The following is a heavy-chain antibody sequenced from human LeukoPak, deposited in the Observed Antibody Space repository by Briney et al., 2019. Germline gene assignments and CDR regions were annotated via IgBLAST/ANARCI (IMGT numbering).Heavy chain of an antibody. CDR3: VVTQKWLAFDY. V-gene: IGHV4-59*08. J-gene: IGHJ5*01. CDR2: WRYDGSP. CDR1: GGSISGRY. Sequence: SETLSLTCAVSGGSISGRYWSWIRQPPGKGLEWIANWRYDGSPNYTPSLESRATISLDTSKNQFSLRLTSVTAADTAVYYCVVTQKWLAFDYWGQESWSPSPQ. D-gene: IGHD6-19*01.